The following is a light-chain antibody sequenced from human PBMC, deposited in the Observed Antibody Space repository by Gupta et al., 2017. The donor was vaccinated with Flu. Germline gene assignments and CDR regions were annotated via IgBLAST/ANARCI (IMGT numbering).Light chain of an antibody. CDR3: SSYTSTSTFYV. J-gene: IGLJ1*01. CDR2: DVT. Sequence: QSALTQPASVSESPGQSITISCTGTSSDVGGSDYVSWYQQHPDKAPKLIIYDVTNRPSGVSSRFSGSKSGNTASLTISGLQAEDETDYYCSSYTSTSTFYVFGTGTKVTVL. CDR1: SSDVGGSDY. V-gene: IGLV2-14*01.